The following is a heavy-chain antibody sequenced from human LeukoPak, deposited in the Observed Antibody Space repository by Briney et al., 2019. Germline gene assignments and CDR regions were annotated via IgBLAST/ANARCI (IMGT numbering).Heavy chain of an antibody. CDR1: GFTLSSYA. Sequence: GGSLRLSCAASGFTLSSYAMRWVRQAPGKGLEWVSAISGSGGTKYYADSVNGRFTISRDNSKNTLYLQMNSLTAEDTALYYCAQVMGVRGAPFDYWGQGTLVTVSS. CDR3: AQVMGVRGAPFDY. V-gene: IGHV3-23*01. CDR2: ISGSGGTK. D-gene: IGHD3-10*01. J-gene: IGHJ4*02.